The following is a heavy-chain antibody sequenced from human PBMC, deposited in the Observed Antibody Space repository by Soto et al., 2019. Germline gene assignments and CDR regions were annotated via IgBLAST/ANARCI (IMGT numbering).Heavy chain of an antibody. CDR2: IYYSGST. J-gene: IGHJ6*02. V-gene: IGHV4-31*03. D-gene: IGHD3-10*01. Sequence: SETLSLTCTVSGGSISSGGYYWSWIRQHPGKGLEWIGYIYYSGSTYYNPSLKSRVTISVGTSKNQFSLKLSSVTAADTAVYYCARDTYYYGPYGMDVWGQGTTVTVSS. CDR1: GGSISSGGYY. CDR3: ARDTYYYGPYGMDV.